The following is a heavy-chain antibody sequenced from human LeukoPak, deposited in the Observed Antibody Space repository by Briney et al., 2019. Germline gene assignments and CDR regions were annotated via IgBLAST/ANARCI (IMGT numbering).Heavy chain of an antibody. D-gene: IGHD1-26*01. CDR3: ATLKGGNYYYYYMDV. Sequence: ASVKVSCKVSGYTLTELSMHWVRQAPGKGLEWMGGFDPEDGETIYAQKFQGRVTMTEDTSTDTAYMELSSLRSEDTAVYYCATLKGGNYYYYYMDVWGKGTTVTVSS. CDR1: GYTLTELS. V-gene: IGHV1-24*01. J-gene: IGHJ6*03. CDR2: FDPEDGET.